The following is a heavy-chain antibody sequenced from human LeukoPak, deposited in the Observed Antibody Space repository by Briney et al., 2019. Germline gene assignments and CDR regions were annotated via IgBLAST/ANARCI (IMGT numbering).Heavy chain of an antibody. CDR2: IYYSGST. V-gene: IGHV4-59*11. D-gene: IGHD3-22*01. CDR1: VGSMSSHC. CDR3: ARRSGVLDSRDSRYYFDH. Sequence: CVGSMSSHCWRWIHQNTGKGLEYIGYIYYSGSTDYNPSLKSRVTISLDTSKNQFSLHLSSVTAADTAVYYCARRSGVLDSRDSRYYFDHWGQGTLVTVSS. J-gene: IGHJ4*02.